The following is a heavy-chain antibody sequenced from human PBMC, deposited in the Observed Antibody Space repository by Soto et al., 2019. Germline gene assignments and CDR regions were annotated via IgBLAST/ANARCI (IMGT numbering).Heavy chain of an antibody. CDR3: ARGWAYYFDY. V-gene: IGHV3-74*01. Sequence: EVQLVESGGGLVQPGGSLRLSCAASGFTFSSYWMHCVRQAPGKGLVWVSRINSDGSSTSYADSVKGRFTISRDNAKNTLYLPMNSLAAEYTAVYYCARGWAYYFDYWGQGTLVTVSS. J-gene: IGHJ4*02. CDR2: INSDGSST. D-gene: IGHD3-16*01. CDR1: GFTFSSYW.